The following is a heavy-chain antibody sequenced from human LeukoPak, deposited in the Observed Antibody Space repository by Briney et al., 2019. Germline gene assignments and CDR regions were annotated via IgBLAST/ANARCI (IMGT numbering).Heavy chain of an antibody. J-gene: IGHJ4*02. D-gene: IGHD3-3*02. CDR1: GFGFTNYA. CDR2: ISGSGGST. Sequence: GGSLRLSCAASGFGFTNYAMSWVRQAPGKGLEWVSGISGSGGSTYYADSVKGRFTISRDNSKKMMYLQMNSLRAEDTAVYYCTTGIRGDWGQGTLVTVSS. V-gene: IGHV3-23*01. CDR3: TTGIRGD.